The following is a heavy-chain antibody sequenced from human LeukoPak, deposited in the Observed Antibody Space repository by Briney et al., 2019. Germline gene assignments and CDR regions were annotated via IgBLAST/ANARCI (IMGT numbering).Heavy chain of an antibody. CDR2: INGDGSST. CDR1: GFTFSSYW. CDR3: IRDFRSADL. Sequence: GGSLRLSCAASGFTFSSYWMHWVREVPGKGPVWVSRINGDGSSTSYADSVKGRFTISRDNAKNTVYLEMNSLSVEDTATYYCIRDFRSADLWGQGTLVTVTS. V-gene: IGHV3-74*01. J-gene: IGHJ5*02.